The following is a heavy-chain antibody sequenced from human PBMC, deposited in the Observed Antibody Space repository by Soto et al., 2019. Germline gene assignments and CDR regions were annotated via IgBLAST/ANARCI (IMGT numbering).Heavy chain of an antibody. D-gene: IGHD3-22*01. CDR3: ARAPAEYYDERGKGTRYFDY. V-gene: IGHV4-59*02. Sequence: PSETLSLTCTVSGGSVSGYYWSWIRQSPGKGLEWIGYVHHSGGTNYNPSMQSRVTMSIDTSKNRFSLRLDSVTATDTAVYYCARAPAEYYDERGKGTRYFDYWGQGTLVTVSS. J-gene: IGHJ4*02. CDR2: VHHSGGT. CDR1: GGSVSGYY.